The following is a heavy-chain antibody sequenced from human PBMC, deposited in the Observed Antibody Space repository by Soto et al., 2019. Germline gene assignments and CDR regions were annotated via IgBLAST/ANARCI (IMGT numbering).Heavy chain of an antibody. CDR1: GFTVSSNY. D-gene: IGHD5-18*01. V-gene: IGHV3-66*01. Sequence: EVQLVESGGGLVQPGGSLRLSCAASGFTVSSNYMSWVRQAPGKGLEWVSVIYSGGSTYYADSVKGRFTISRDNSKNTLYLQMNSLRAEDTAVYYCARGGYSYGPTGYFHYWGQGTLVTVSS. CDR3: ARGGYSYGPTGYFHY. CDR2: IYSGGST. J-gene: IGHJ4*02.